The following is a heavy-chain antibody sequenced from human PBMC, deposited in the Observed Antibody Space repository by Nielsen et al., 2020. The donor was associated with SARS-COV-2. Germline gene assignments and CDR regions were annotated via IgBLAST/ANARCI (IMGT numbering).Heavy chain of an antibody. Sequence: GGSLRLSCAASGFTFDDYAMHWVRQAPGKGLEWVSLISGDGGSTYHADSVKGRFTISRDNSKNSLYLQMNSLRTEDTALYYCAKDIRPYYYYYGMDVWGQGTTVTVSS. CDR1: GFTFDDYA. CDR3: AKDIRPYYYYYGMDV. CDR2: ISGDGGST. J-gene: IGHJ6*02. V-gene: IGHV3-43*02.